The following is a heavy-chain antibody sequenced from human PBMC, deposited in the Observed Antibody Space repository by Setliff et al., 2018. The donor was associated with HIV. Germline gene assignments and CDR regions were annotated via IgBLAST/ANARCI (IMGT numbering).Heavy chain of an antibody. V-gene: IGHV4-4*08. D-gene: IGHD2-15*01. CDR2: MYTSGST. CDR3: ARDDRCSGDTCYYY. CDR1: GASLSNYY. Sequence: ASETLSLTCTVSGASLSNYYWSWIRQSPGKGLEWIGYMYTSGSTSYSPSLNSRVTISLDTSKNQFSLRLTSVAATDTAVYYCARDDRCSGDTCYYYWGQGALVTVSS. J-gene: IGHJ4*02.